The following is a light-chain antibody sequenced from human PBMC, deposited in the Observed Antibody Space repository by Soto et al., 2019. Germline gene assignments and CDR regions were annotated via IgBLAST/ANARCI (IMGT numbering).Light chain of an antibody. Sequence: EIVMTQSPATLSVSPGERATLSCRASQSVSSNLAWYQQKPGQAPRLLIYGASTRATGIPARFSGSGSGTEFTLTISXXXSEDFAVYYCQQYNXXPQTFGQGTKXEI. V-gene: IGKV3-15*01. CDR1: QSVSSN. J-gene: IGKJ1*01. CDR3: QQYNXXPQT. CDR2: GAS.